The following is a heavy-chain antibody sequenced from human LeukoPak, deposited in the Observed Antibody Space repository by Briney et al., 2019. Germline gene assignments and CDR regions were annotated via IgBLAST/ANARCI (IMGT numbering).Heavy chain of an antibody. J-gene: IGHJ3*02. D-gene: IGHD7-27*01. CDR1: GFTVRNYG. V-gene: IGHV3-30*06. Sequence: GGSLRLSCVSSGFTVRNYGMHWVRQAPGMGLEWVALTSLDGRTKAYTDSVRGRFTISRDSSKNALYLQMNSLRADDTAVYYCVSENDWGSSPGAFDIWGQGTMVTVSS. CDR2: TSLDGRTK. CDR3: VSENDWGSSPGAFDI.